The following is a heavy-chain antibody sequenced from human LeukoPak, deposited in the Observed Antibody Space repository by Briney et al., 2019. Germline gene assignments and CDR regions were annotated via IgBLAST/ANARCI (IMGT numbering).Heavy chain of an antibody. CDR3: AKESTQVIEVYFDS. CDR1: GFTFSSCA. CDR2: ITGSGATS. Sequence: GGSLRLSCSASGFTFSSCAMSWVRQAPGKGLQWVSSITGSGATSYYADSVRGRFIVPRDNSKNTLYLEMNSLRADDTAVYFCAKESTQVIEVYFDSWGQGTLVTVSS. D-gene: IGHD3-22*01. J-gene: IGHJ4*02. V-gene: IGHV3-23*01.